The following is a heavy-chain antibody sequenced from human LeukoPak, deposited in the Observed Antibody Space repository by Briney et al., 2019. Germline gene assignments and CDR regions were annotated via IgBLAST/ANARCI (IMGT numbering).Heavy chain of an antibody. D-gene: IGHD6-13*01. CDR3: AKPKGRSSPPYYYYYGMDV. CDR2: ISYDGSNK. J-gene: IGHJ6*02. V-gene: IGHV3-30-3*01. CDR1: GFTLSSYA. Sequence: GGSLRLSCAASGFTLSSYAMHWVRQAPGKGLEWVAVISYDGSNKYYADSVKGRFTISRDNSKNTLYLQMNSLRAEDTAVYYCAKPKGRSSPPYYYYYGMDVWGQGTTVTVSS.